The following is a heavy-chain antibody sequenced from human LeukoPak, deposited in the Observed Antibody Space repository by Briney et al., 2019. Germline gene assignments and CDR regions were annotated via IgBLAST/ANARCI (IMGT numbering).Heavy chain of an antibody. CDR3: ARTNFGVVIMGYYYYMDV. J-gene: IGHJ6*03. Sequence: SETLSLTCTISGYSIGSGYYWSWIRQPPGKGLEWIGYIYYSGSTNYNPSLKSRVTISVDTSKNQFSLKLSSVTAADTAVYYCARTNFGVVIMGYYYYMDVWGKGTTVTVSS. CDR2: IYYSGST. V-gene: IGHV4-59*01. D-gene: IGHD3-3*01. CDR1: GYSIGSGYY.